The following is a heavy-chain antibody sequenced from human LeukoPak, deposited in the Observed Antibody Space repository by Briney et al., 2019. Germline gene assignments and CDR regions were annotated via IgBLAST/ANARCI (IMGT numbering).Heavy chain of an antibody. Sequence: ASETLSLTCTVSGGSISSSSYYWGWIRQPPGKGLEWIGSIYYSGSTYYNPSLKSRVTISVDTSKNQFSLKLSSVTAADTAVYYCARELRGAFDIWGQGTMVTVSS. CDR2: IYYSGST. J-gene: IGHJ3*02. D-gene: IGHD3-10*01. CDR3: ARELRGAFDI. CDR1: GGSISSSSYY. V-gene: IGHV4-39*02.